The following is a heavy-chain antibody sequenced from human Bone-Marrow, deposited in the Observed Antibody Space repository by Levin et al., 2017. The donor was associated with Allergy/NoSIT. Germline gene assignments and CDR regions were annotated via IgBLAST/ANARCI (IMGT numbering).Heavy chain of an antibody. J-gene: IGHJ4*02. V-gene: IGHV3-21*01. CDR2: ISSSSSYI. Sequence: GGSLRLSCAASGFTFSSYSMNWVRQAPGKGLEWVSSISSSSSYIYYADSVKGRFTISRDNAKNSLYLQMNSLRAEDTAVYYCARDCSSGSYFDYWGQGTLVTVSS. CDR3: ARDCSSGSYFDY. CDR1: GFTFSSYS. D-gene: IGHD1-26*01.